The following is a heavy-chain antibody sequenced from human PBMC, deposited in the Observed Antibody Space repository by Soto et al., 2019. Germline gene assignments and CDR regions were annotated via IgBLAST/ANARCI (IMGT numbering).Heavy chain of an antibody. J-gene: IGHJ4*02. CDR2: IYYSGST. CDR3: ARVIVVVVAATWYYFDY. CDR1: GGSISSSSYY. Sequence: QLQLQESGPGLVKPSETLSLTCTVSGGSISSSSYYWGWIRQPPGKGLEWIGSIYYSGSTYYNPSHKSRVTISVDTSKNQFSLKLSSVTAADTAVYYCARVIVVVVAATWYYFDYWGQGTLVTVSS. V-gene: IGHV4-39*01. D-gene: IGHD2-15*01.